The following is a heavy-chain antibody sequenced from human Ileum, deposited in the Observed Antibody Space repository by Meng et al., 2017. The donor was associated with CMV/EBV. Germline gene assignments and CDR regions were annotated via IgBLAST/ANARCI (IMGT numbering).Heavy chain of an antibody. D-gene: IGHD3-3*01. CDR2: ISSSGSTI. CDR3: ARAEYYDFWSDINSPDY. CDR1: GFTFSDYY. Sequence: GGSLRLSCAASGFTFSDYYMSWIRQAPGKGLEGVSYISSSGSTIYYADSVKGRFTISRDNAKNSLYLQMNSLRAEDTAVYYCARAEYYDFWSDINSPDYWGQETLVTVYS. V-gene: IGHV3-11*01. J-gene: IGHJ4*02.